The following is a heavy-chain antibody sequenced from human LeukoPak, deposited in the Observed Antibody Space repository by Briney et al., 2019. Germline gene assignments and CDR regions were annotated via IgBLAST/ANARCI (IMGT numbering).Heavy chain of an antibody. Sequence: GGSLRLSCAASGFTVSSNYMSWVRQAPGKGLEWVSVIYIGGSTYYADSVKGRFTISRDNSKNTLYLQMNSLRAEDTAVYYCARGAPGYSSGWYPDYWGQGTLVTVSS. D-gene: IGHD6-19*01. V-gene: IGHV3-53*01. CDR3: ARGAPGYSSGWYPDY. CDR2: IYIGGST. J-gene: IGHJ4*02. CDR1: GFTVSSNY.